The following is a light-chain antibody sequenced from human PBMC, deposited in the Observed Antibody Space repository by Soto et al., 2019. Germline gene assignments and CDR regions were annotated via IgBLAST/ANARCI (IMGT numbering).Light chain of an antibody. CDR2: DVS. J-gene: IGLJ1*01. V-gene: IGLV2-14*01. CDR3: SSYTSSSGRV. CDR1: SSDVGGYNY. Sequence: QSVLTQPASVSGSPGQSITISCTGTSSDVGGYNYVSWYQQHPGKAPKLMIYDVSNRPSGVSNRFSGSKSGNTASLTISGLQAEDEAVYYCSSYTSSSGRVFGTGTKVTV.